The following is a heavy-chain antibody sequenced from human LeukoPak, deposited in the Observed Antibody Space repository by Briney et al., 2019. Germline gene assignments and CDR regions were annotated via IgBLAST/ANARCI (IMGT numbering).Heavy chain of an antibody. Sequence: GGSLRLSCAASGFTFSSYSMNWVRQAPGKGLEWVSSISSSSSYIYYADSVKGRFTISRDNAKNSLYLQMNSLRAEDTAVYYCARASFLSGSYGYWGQGPLVTVSS. CDR2: ISSSSSYI. CDR1: GFTFSSYS. D-gene: IGHD3-10*01. J-gene: IGHJ4*02. V-gene: IGHV3-21*01. CDR3: ARASFLSGSYGY.